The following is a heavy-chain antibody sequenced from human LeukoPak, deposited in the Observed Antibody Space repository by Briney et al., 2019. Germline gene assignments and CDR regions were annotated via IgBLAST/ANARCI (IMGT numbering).Heavy chain of an antibody. J-gene: IGHJ6*02. CDR3: ARDSLPAANYGMDV. CDR1: GYTFTGYY. D-gene: IGHD2-2*01. V-gene: IGHV1-2*02. CDR2: INPNSGGT. Sequence: GASVNVSCKASGYTFTGYYMHWVRQAPGQGLEWMGWINPNSGGTNYAQKFQGRVTMTRDTSISTAYMELSRLRSDDTAVYYCARDSLPAANYGMDVWGQGTTVTVSS.